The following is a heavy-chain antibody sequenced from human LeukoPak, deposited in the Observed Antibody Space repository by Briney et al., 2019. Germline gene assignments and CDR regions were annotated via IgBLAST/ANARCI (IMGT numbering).Heavy chain of an antibody. CDR2: ISSSSSYI. J-gene: IGHJ4*02. V-gene: IGHV3-21*01. CDR3: ARIVWGFCSGGSCHKGFDY. CDR1: GFTFSSYS. Sequence: GGSLRLSCAASGFTFSSYSMNWVRQAPGKGLEWVSSISSSSSYIYYADPVKGRLTISRDNAKNSLYLQMNRLRAEDTAVYYCARIVWGFCSGGSCHKGFDYWGQGTLVTVSS. D-gene: IGHD2-15*01.